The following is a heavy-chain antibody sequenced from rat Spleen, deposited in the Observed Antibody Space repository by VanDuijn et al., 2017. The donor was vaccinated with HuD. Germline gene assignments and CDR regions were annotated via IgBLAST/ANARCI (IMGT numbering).Heavy chain of an antibody. V-gene: IGHV5-7*01. Sequence: EVQLVESGGGLVQPGRSLKLSCAASGFTFSDYNMAWVRQAPKQGLEWVATISCDGSSTYYRDSVKGRFTISRDNAKSTLYLQMDSLRSEDTATYYCARHGNFDYWGQGVMVTVSS. J-gene: IGHJ2*01. CDR3: ARHGNFDY. CDR1: GFTFSDYN. D-gene: IGHD5-1*01. CDR2: ISCDGSST.